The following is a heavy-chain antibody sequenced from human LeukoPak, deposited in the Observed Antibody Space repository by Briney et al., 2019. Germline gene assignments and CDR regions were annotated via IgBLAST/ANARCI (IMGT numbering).Heavy chain of an antibody. Sequence: PSETLSLTCTVSGGSISSYYWSWIRQPAGKGLEWIGRIYTSGSTNYNPSLKSRVTMSVDTSKNQFSLKLSSVTAADTAVYYCARTYYYDSSGVLYFDYWGQGTLSPSPQ. CDR1: GGSISSYY. CDR3: ARTYYYDSSGVLYFDY. D-gene: IGHD3-22*01. V-gene: IGHV4-4*07. J-gene: IGHJ4*02. CDR2: IYTSGST.